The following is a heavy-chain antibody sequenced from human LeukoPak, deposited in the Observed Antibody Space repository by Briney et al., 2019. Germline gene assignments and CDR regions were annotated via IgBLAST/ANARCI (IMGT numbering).Heavy chain of an antibody. CDR3: ARTYYYDSADFRILYGMDV. CDR2: MDPNSGNT. D-gene: IGHD3-22*01. CDR1: GYTFTIYD. V-gene: IGHV1-8*01. Sequence: ASVKVSCKASGYTFTIYDINWVRQATGQGLEWMGWMDPNSGNTGYAQKFQGRVTMTRNTSIRTAYMELSSLRSEDTAVYYCARTYYYDSADFRILYGMDVWGQGTTVTVSS. J-gene: IGHJ6*02.